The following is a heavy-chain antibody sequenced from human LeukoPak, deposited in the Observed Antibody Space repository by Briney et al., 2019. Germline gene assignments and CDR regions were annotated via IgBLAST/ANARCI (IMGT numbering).Heavy chain of an antibody. J-gene: IGHJ4*02. CDR1: GFTFSSYA. CDR3: AKPNAKWELLPAFDY. D-gene: IGHD1-26*01. Sequence: PGGSLRLSCAASGFTFSSYAMSWVRQAPGKGLEWVSAISGSGGSTYYADSVKGRFTISRDNSKNTLYLQMNSLRAEDTAVYYCAKPNAKWELLPAFDYWGQGTLVTVSS. V-gene: IGHV3-23*01. CDR2: ISGSGGST.